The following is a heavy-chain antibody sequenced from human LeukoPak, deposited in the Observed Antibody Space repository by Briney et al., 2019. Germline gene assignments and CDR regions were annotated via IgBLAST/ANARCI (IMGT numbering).Heavy chain of an antibody. D-gene: IGHD2-15*01. Sequence: PGGSLRLSCAASGFTFSSYAMSWVRQAPGKGLEWVSAIGGSGAGTYYADSVKGRFTTSRDNSKNTLYLQMDSLRAEDTAVYYCAKEPLSCSGGSCYSVFDYWGQGTLVTVSS. V-gene: IGHV3-23*01. CDR3: AKEPLSCSGGSCYSVFDY. CDR1: GFTFSSYA. J-gene: IGHJ4*02. CDR2: IGGSGAGT.